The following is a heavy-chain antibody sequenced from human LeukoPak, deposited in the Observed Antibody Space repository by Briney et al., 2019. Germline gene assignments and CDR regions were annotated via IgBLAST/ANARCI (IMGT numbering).Heavy chain of an antibody. Sequence: GGSLRLSCAASGFTFSSYSMNWVCQAPAKGLEWVSYISSSSSTIYYADSVKGRFTITRENAKNSLYLQMNSLRAEDTAVYYCARAGTSPGYSSSWYVYYFDYWGQGTLVTVSS. CDR3: ARAGTSPGYSSSWYVYYFDY. D-gene: IGHD6-13*01. CDR2: ISSSSSTI. V-gene: IGHV3-48*01. J-gene: IGHJ4*02. CDR1: GFTFSSYS.